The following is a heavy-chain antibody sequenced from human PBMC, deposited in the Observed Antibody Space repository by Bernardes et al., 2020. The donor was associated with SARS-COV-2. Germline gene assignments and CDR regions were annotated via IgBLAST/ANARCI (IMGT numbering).Heavy chain of an antibody. CDR3: ARGAYMFGNDL. J-gene: IGHJ5*02. CDR1: GFTCRSYC. D-gene: IGHD3-3*02. V-gene: IGHV3-7*01. CDR2: INKDGSEK. Sequence: GGSLRLSCAASGFTCRSYCVSWVRQAPGKGLEWVAKINKDGSEKYYVDSGKGRFTISRDNAKNSLYLEVNSLRAEDTAVYYCARGAYMFGNDLWGQGTLVTVSS.